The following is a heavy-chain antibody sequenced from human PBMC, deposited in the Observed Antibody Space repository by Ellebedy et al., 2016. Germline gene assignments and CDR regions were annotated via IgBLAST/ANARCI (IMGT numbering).Heavy chain of an antibody. J-gene: IGHJ4*02. D-gene: IGHD6-19*01. V-gene: IGHV3-23*01. Sequence: GGSLRLXXAASGFTFSPNAMSWVRQAQGKGLEWVSAISGSGGSTYYADSVKGRFTISRDNSKNTLYLQMNSLRAEDTAVYYCAKDHISSGWYEGITGMRSWGQGTLVTVSS. CDR3: AKDHISSGWYEGITGMRS. CDR1: GFTFSPNA. CDR2: ISGSGGST.